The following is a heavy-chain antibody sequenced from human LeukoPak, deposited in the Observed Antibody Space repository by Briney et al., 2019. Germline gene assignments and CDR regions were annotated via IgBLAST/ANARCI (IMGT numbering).Heavy chain of an antibody. CDR1: GFSFSNYA. CDR3: ARTALVSYYDFWSGYYRGDYFDY. Sequence: GGSLKLSCVASGFSFSNYAMTWVRQAPGKGLEWVANIKQDGSEKYYVDSVKGRFTIPRDNAKNSLYLQMNSLRAEDTAVYYCARTALVSYYDFWSGYYRGDYFDYWGQGTLVTVSS. V-gene: IGHV3-7*01. CDR2: IKQDGSEK. D-gene: IGHD3-3*01. J-gene: IGHJ4*02.